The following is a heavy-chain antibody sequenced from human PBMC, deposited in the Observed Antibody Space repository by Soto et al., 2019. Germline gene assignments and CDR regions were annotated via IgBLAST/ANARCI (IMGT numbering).Heavy chain of an antibody. CDR3: ASAYSGSPFDY. Sequence: SETLSLTCAVSVYSIIGIYHWAWIRQPPGRSLEWIASIFHTGTTYYTPSRKSRVTISVDTSKNQFSLRLSSVTAADTAVYYCASAYSGSPFDYWGKGTLVTVSS. J-gene: IGHJ4*02. CDR1: VYSIIGIYH. CDR2: IFHTGTT. V-gene: IGHV4-38-2*01. D-gene: IGHD1-26*01.